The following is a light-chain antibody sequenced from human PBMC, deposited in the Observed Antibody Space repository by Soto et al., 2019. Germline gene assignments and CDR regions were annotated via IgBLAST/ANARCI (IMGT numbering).Light chain of an antibody. Sequence: EIVLTQSPATLSLSPGDRAPLSCRASQSVSNDYVAWVQQKPGQAPRLLIYGESTSANGIPARFSGSGAGTDFTLTISSLEPEDFAVYYCQQRVTFGQGTKVDIK. CDR1: QSVSND. CDR2: GES. V-gene: IGKV3D-11*02. CDR3: QQRVT. J-gene: IGKJ1*01.